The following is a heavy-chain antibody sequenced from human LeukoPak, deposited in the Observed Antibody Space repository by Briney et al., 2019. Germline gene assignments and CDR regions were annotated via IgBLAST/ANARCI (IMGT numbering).Heavy chain of an antibody. CDR3: PNPLVGVTGIDS. D-gene: IGHD1-26*01. CDR1: GFTFRSFA. J-gene: IGHJ4*02. V-gene: IGHV3-23*01. Sequence: PGGSLRLSCAASGFTFRSFAMSWVRQAPGKGLEWVSAISGRGDSTYYADSVKGRFTISRDNSKNTLYLQMNGLRAEDTAIYYCPNPLVGVTGIDSWGQGTLVTVSS. CDR2: ISGRGDST.